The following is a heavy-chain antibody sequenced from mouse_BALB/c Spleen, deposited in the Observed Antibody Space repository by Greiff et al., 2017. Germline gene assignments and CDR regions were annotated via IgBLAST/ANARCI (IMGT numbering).Heavy chain of an antibody. CDR2: IYPSDSYT. Sequence: VQLQQPGAELVRPGASVKLSCKASGYTFTSYWINWVKQRPGQGLEWIGNIYPSDSYTNYNQKFKDKATLTVDKSSSTAYMQLSSPTSEDSAVYYCTRNYYGSSYGAMDYWGQGTSVTVSA. J-gene: IGHJ4*01. CDR1: GYTFTSYW. D-gene: IGHD1-1*01. CDR3: TRNYYGSSYGAMDY. V-gene: IGHV1-69*02.